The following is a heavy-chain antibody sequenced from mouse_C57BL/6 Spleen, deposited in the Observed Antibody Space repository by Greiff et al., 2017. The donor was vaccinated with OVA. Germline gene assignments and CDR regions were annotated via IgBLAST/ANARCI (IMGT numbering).Heavy chain of an antibody. CDR2: IRSKSNNYAT. CDR1: GFSFNTYA. D-gene: IGHD2-4*01. V-gene: IGHV10-1*01. Sequence: EVKVEESGGGLVQPKGSLKLSCAASGFSFNTYAMNWVRQAPGKGLEWVARIRSKSNNYATYYADSVKDRFTISRDDSESMLYLQMNNLKTEDTAMYYCVRYDYDERYYAMDYWGQGTSVTVSS. J-gene: IGHJ4*01. CDR3: VRYDYDERYYAMDY.